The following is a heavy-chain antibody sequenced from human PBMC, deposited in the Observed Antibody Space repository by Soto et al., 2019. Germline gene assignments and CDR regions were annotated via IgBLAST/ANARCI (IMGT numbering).Heavy chain of an antibody. CDR1: GGSFSGYY. Sequence: SETLSLTCAVYGGSFSGYYWSWIRQPPGKGLEWIGEINHSGSTNYNPSLKIRVTISVDTSKNQFSLKLSSVTAADAAVYYCARGNGIAARCFDPWGQGTRVTVSS. CDR3: ARGNGIAARCFDP. D-gene: IGHD6-6*01. CDR2: INHSGST. V-gene: IGHV4-34*01. J-gene: IGHJ5*02.